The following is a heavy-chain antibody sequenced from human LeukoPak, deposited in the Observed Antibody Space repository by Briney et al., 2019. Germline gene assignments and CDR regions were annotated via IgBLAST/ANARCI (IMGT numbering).Heavy chain of an antibody. V-gene: IGHV5-51*01. J-gene: IGHJ4*02. CDR2: IYLGDSDT. CDR1: GYSFTNYW. CDR3: ARKGRYCSSTNCPFDY. Sequence: GESLKISCKGSGYSFTNYWIGWVRQMPGKGLEWMGIIYLGDSDTRCSPSFQGQVTISADKSISIAYLQWSSLKASDTAMYYCARKGRYCSSTNCPFDYWGQGTLVTVSS. D-gene: IGHD2-2*01.